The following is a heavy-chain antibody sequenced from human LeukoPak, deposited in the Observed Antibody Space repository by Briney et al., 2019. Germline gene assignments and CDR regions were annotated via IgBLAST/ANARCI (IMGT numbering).Heavy chain of an antibody. Sequence: KSSQTLSLTCTVSGGSISSGSYYWSWIRQPAGKGLEWIGRIYTSGSTNYNPSLKSRVTISVDTSKNQFSLKLSSVTAADTAVYYCAREEDCSSTSCYVVRGKGTTVTVSS. D-gene: IGHD2-2*01. V-gene: IGHV4-61*02. CDR2: IYTSGST. J-gene: IGHJ6*04. CDR3: AREEDCSSTSCYVV. CDR1: GGSISSGSYY.